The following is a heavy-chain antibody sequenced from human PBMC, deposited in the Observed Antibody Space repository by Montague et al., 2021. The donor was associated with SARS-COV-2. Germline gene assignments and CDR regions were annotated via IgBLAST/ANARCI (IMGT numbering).Heavy chain of an antibody. CDR1: GSSINDHY. CDR3: ARRGYYDSAGYHWHLDL. V-gene: IGHV4-4*09. CDR2: TSSNGKT. Sequence: SETLSLTCTVSGSSINDHYRSWIRQSPGKGLEWIGYTSSNGKTNYNPSLKSRVTLSADASRNGFSLKLDSVTAADTAVYFCARRGYYDSAGYHWHLDLWGRGMLVTVSS. D-gene: IGHD3-22*01. J-gene: IGHJ2*01.